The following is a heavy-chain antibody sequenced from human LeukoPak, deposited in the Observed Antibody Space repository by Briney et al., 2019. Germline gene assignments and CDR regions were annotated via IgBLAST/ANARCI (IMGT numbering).Heavy chain of an antibody. V-gene: IGHV3-30*18. D-gene: IGHD6-19*01. CDR2: ISYDGSNK. Sequence: GGSLRLSCAASGFTFSSYWMSWVRQAPGKGLEWVAVISYDGSNKYYADSVKGRFTISRDNSKNTLYLQMNSLRAEDTAVYYCAKAGIPGIAVAGNWFDPWGQGTLVTVSS. CDR3: AKAGIPGIAVAGNWFDP. CDR1: GFTFSSYW. J-gene: IGHJ5*02.